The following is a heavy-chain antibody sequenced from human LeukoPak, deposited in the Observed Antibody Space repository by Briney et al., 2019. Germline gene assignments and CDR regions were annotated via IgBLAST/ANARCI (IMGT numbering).Heavy chain of an antibody. CDR1: GVSISGFY. CDR2: IYYSGST. V-gene: IGHV4-59*01. J-gene: IGHJ3*02. D-gene: IGHD3-9*01. Sequence: PRTLSLTCTLSGVSISGFYSGWVWDPPRGGLEWSWCIYYSGSTNYNPSLKSRVTISVETCMNQFSLKLSSVSAADTAVYYCARVLRYFDWLSTEAFDIWGPGTLVTVSS. CDR3: ARVLRYFDWLSTEAFDI.